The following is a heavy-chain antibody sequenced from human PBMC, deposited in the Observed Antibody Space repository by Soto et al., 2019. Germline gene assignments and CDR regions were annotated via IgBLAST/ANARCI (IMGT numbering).Heavy chain of an antibody. CDR3: AREEYSSGTRYLQH. D-gene: IGHD6-19*01. J-gene: IGHJ1*01. Sequence: QVQLVESGGGVVQPGRSLRLSCAASGFTFSTYGMHWVRQAPGKGLQWVALIWYDGSNEYYVDSVKGRFTISRDNSKNTLYLQMNSLRAEDTAVYYCAREEYSSGTRYLQHWGQGTLVTVSS. CDR1: GFTFSTYG. V-gene: IGHV3-33*01. CDR2: IWYDGSNE.